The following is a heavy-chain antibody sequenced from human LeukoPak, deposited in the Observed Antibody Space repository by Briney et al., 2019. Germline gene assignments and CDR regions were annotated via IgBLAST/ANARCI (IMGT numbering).Heavy chain of an antibody. D-gene: IGHD4-17*01. CDR2: INTNTGNP. CDR1: GYTFISYA. Sequence: ASVKVSCKASGYTFISYAMNWVRQAPGQGLEWMGWINTNTGNPTYAQGFTGRFVFSLDTSVSTAYLQISSLKAEDTAVYYCASLAWGPTVPNRAFDIXXQGTMVTVSS. J-gene: IGHJ3*02. V-gene: IGHV7-4-1*02. CDR3: ASLAWGPTVPNRAFDI.